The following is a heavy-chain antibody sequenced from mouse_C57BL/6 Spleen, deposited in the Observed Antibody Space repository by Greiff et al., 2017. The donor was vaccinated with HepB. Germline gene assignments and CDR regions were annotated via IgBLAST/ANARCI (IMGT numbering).Heavy chain of an antibody. Sequence: VQLQQSGAELVRPGASVKLSCTASGFNIKDDYMHWVKQRPEQGLEWIGWIDPENGDTEYASKFQGKATITADTSSNTAYLQLSSLTSEDTAVYYCTFYYYGSSYFDYWGQGTTLTVSS. CDR2: IDPENGDT. CDR3: TFYYYGSSYFDY. D-gene: IGHD1-1*01. CDR1: GFNIKDDY. J-gene: IGHJ2*01. V-gene: IGHV14-4*01.